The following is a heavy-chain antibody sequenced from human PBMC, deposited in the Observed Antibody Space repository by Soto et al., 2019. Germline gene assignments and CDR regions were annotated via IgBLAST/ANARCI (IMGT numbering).Heavy chain of an antibody. Sequence: GSLSLSCAASGFIFSSYWMHWVRQAPGKGLVWVSRINSDGSSTSYADSVKGRFTISRDNAKNTLYLQMNSLRAEDTAVYYCVTMVRGVIGHCDNWGQGTLGNISS. CDR3: VTMVRGVIGHCDN. CDR2: INSDGSST. V-gene: IGHV3-74*01. J-gene: IGHJ4*02. CDR1: GFIFSSYW. D-gene: IGHD3-10*01.